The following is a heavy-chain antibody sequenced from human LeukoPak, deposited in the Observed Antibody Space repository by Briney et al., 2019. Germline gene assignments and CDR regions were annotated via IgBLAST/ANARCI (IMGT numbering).Heavy chain of an antibody. CDR3: ARVGDPYYYYMDV. J-gene: IGHJ6*03. Sequence: GGSLRLSCAASGFTFSEYYMSWIRQAPGKGLEWVSYISSSGSTIYYADSVKGRFTISRDNAKNSLYLQMNSLRAEDTAVYYCARVGDPYYYYMDVWGKGTTVTVSS. CDR1: GFTFSEYY. V-gene: IGHV3-11*04. CDR2: ISSSGSTI.